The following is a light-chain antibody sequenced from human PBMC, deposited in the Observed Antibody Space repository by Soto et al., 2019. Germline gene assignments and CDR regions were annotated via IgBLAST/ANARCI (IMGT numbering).Light chain of an antibody. Sequence: DIQLTQSPSTLSASVGDRVTTTCRASRSIINWLAWYQQKSGKGPKLLIYKASNLQTGVPSRFSGSGYGTEFTLTISSLQPDDVATYYCQQYSDHWTFGQGTKVEIK. CDR2: KAS. V-gene: IGKV1-5*03. CDR3: QQYSDHWT. J-gene: IGKJ1*01. CDR1: RSIINW.